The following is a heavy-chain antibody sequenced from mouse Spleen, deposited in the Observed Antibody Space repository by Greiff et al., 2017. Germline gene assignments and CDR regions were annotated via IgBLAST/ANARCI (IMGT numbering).Heavy chain of an antibody. D-gene: IGHD1-1*01. CDR3: AREGGYYGSSFNFDV. CDR1: GFTFSSYA. Sequence: EVKLMESGGGLVKPGGSLKLSCAASGFTFSSYAMSWVRQTPEKRLEWVATISSGGSYTYYPDSVKGRFTISRDNAKNTLYLQMSSLRSEDTAMYYCAREGGYYGSSFNFDVWGAGTTVTVSS. J-gene: IGHJ1*01. CDR2: ISSGGSYT. V-gene: IGHV5-9-1*01.